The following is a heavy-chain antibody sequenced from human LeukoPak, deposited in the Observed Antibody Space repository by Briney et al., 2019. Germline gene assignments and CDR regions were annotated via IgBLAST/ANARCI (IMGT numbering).Heavy chain of an antibody. Sequence: GGSLRLSCAASGVTLSSYWMSWVRQAPGKGLEWVPNIKQDGSEKYYVDSVKGRFTISRDNAKNSLYLQMNSLRAEDTAMYYCARVYPWYSGSFKFDYWGQGTLVTVSS. CDR1: GVTLSSYW. CDR3: ARVYPWYSGSFKFDY. J-gene: IGHJ4*02. V-gene: IGHV3-7*01. D-gene: IGHD1-26*01. CDR2: IKQDGSEK.